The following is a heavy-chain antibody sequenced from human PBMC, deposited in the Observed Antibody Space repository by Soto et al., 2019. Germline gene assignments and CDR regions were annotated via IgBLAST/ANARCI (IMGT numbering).Heavy chain of an antibody. V-gene: IGHV4-31*03. CDR3: ARDLGSEQWFFDC. CDR1: GGSISSDGYY. CDR2: ISHTGST. J-gene: IGHJ4*02. D-gene: IGHD6-19*01. Sequence: QVQLQESGPGLVKPSQTLSLTCTVSGGSISSDGYYWSWIRQYPGKGLEWIGYISHTGSTYSSPSLESRVTLSLDTSKNQFSLNLSSVTAADTAVYFCARDLGSEQWFFDCWGLGTLVTVSS.